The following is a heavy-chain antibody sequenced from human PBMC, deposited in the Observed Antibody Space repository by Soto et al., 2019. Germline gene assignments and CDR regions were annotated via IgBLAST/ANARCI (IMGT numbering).Heavy chain of an antibody. CDR2: VYYSGGK. CDR1: GDSISSYH. V-gene: IGHV4-59*01. J-gene: IGHJ3*01. CDR3: ARALVPSTCCAFDR. Sequence: LSLTCTVPGDSISSYHWGWIRQPPGKGLEWIGFVYYSGGKYYNPSLESRVTMSTDTSRNQVSLKVKSVTAADTAVYYCARALVPSTCCAFDRRGQGTMVTVSS. D-gene: IGHD1-26*01.